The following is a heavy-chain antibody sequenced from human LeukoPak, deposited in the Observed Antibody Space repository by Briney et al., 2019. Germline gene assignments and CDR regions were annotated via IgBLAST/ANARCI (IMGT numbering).Heavy chain of an antibody. Sequence: SETLSLTCTVSGGSISTSNYYWGWIRQPPGKGLEWIGEIYHSGSTNYNPSLKSRVTISVDTSKNQFSLKLSSVTAADTAVYYCARVPGVRGVIIFRRWGAFDIWGQGTMVTVSS. CDR2: IYHSGST. CDR1: GGSISTSNYY. J-gene: IGHJ3*02. D-gene: IGHD3-10*01. V-gene: IGHV4-39*07. CDR3: ARVPGVRGVIIFRRWGAFDI.